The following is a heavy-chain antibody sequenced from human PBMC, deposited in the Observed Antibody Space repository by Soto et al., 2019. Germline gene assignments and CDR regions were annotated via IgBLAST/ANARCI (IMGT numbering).Heavy chain of an antibody. CDR3: ARVDVDTTMVYFDY. D-gene: IGHD5-18*01. CDR2: ISSSSTYT. J-gene: IGHJ4*02. V-gene: IGHV3-11*06. CDR1: GFTLSDYY. Sequence: QVQLVESGGGLVKPGGSLRLSCAASGFTLSDYYMSWIRQAPGKGLEWVTDISSSSTYTNYADSVKGRFTISRDNAKQSLHLQMNSRRAEDTAVYYCARVDVDTTMVYFDYWGQGTLVSVSS.